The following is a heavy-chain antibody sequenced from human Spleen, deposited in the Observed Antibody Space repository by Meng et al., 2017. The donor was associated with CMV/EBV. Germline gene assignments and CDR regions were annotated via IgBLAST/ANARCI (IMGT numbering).Heavy chain of an antibody. V-gene: IGHV4-39*01. CDR1: GGSISSSSYY. CDR3: ATWLLPNWFDP. D-gene: IGHD3-22*01. Sequence: SETLSLTCTVSGGSISSSSYYWGWIRQPPGKGLEWIGSMYYSGSTYYNPSLKSRVTISVDTSKNQFSLKLSSVTAADTAVYYCATWLLPNWFDPWGQGTPVTVSS. J-gene: IGHJ5*02. CDR2: MYYSGST.